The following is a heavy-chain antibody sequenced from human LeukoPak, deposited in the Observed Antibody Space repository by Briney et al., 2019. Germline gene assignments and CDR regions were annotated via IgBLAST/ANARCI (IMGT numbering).Heavy chain of an antibody. J-gene: IGHJ5*01. V-gene: IGHV3-11*04. CDR2: ISGSGHDI. D-gene: IGHD6-6*01. CDR1: GFTFSDSY. CDR3: TRDPRHFDS. Sequence: GGSLRLSCAASGFTFSDSYRTWVRQAPGKGVEWVAYISGSGHDINYSDSVKGRFTISRDNAKNSLYLQMSNLRVEDTAVYYCTRDPRHFDSCGQGTLVTVSS.